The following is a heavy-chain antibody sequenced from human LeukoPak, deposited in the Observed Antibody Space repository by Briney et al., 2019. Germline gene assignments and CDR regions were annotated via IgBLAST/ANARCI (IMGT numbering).Heavy chain of an antibody. CDR3: ARFTDLDTDHYYYYGMDV. Sequence: GGSLRLSRAASGFTFSDYYMSWIRQAPGKGLEWVSYISSSGSTIYYADSVKGRFTISRDNAKNSLYLQMNSLRAEDTAVYYCARFTDLDTDHYYYYGMDVWGQGTTVTVSS. V-gene: IGHV3-11*01. CDR2: ISSSGSTI. D-gene: IGHD1-1*01. CDR1: GFTFSDYY. J-gene: IGHJ6*02.